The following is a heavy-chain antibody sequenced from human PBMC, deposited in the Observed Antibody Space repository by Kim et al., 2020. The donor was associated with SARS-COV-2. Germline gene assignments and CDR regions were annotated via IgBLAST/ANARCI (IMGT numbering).Heavy chain of an antibody. Sequence: SVKVSCKASGDTFDTYSFSWLRQAPGQGFEWMGRIIPLIETTNYSQKFQGKVTITADKSTTTAYMELDSLKYEDTAVYYCARDVYSGYSYAYYFDQWGQGTLLTVSS. CDR3: ARDVYSGYSYAYYFDQ. D-gene: IGHD5-12*01. J-gene: IGHJ4*01. V-gene: IGHV1-69*08. CDR2: IIPLIETT. CDR1: GDTFDTYS.